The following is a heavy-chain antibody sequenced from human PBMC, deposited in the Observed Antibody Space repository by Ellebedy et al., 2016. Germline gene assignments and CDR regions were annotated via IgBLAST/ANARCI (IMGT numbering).Heavy chain of an antibody. CDR3: ARGNYYGMDV. CDR2: INSDGSST. CDR1: GFPFSRFW. J-gene: IGHJ6*02. V-gene: IGHV3-74*01. Sequence: GESLKISCAASGFTSGFPFSRFWMHWVRQGPGKGLLWVSGINSDGSSTTYADSVKGRFTISRDNAKNTLYLQMNSLGAEDTAVYYCARGNYYGMDVWGQGTTVTVSS.